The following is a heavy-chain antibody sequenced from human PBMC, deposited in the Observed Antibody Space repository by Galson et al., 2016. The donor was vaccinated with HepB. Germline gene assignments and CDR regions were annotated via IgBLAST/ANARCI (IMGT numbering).Heavy chain of an antibody. CDR2: IYHSGSS. CDR3: ASLDGTYNYGSGRNYYFEY. V-gene: IGHV4-4*02. D-gene: IGHD3-10*01. Sequence: SETLSLTCAVSGGSISSSYWWAWVRQPPGKGLEWLGEIYHSGSSNYNPSLKSRVTISVDKSKNQLSLKVSSVTAADTAVYYCASLDGTYNYGSGRNYYFEYWGQGTLVTVSS. J-gene: IGHJ4*02. CDR1: GGSISSSYW.